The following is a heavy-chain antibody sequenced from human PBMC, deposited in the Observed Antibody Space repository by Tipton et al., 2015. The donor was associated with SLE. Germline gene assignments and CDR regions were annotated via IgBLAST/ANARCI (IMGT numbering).Heavy chain of an antibody. CDR2: IYYSGST. J-gene: IGHJ3*02. CDR1: GGSISSHY. CDR3: ARDSSGWYHAFDI. Sequence: TLSLTCTVSGGSISSHYWSWIRQPPGKGLEWIGYIYYSGSTNYNPSLKSRVTISVDTSKNQFSLKLSSVTAADTAVYYCARDSSGWYHAFDIWGQGTMVTVSS. D-gene: IGHD6-19*01. V-gene: IGHV4-59*11.